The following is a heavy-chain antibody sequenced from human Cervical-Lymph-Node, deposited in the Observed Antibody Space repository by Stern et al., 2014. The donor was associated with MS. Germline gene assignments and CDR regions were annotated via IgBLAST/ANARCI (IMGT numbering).Heavy chain of an antibody. J-gene: IGHJ2*01. CDR1: GGSFNNHA. V-gene: IGHV1-69*01. Sequence: VQLVQSGGEVKKPGSSVKVSCMASGGSFNNHAVSWVRQAPGQGLEWMGGIIPIFGAPDYAQKFQGRVTITADESPSTVFMEFSSLRSEDTAMYYCAKGRGSYWFFDLWGRGTLVIVSS. CDR2: IIPIFGAP. CDR3: AKGRGSYWFFDL. D-gene: IGHD1-26*01.